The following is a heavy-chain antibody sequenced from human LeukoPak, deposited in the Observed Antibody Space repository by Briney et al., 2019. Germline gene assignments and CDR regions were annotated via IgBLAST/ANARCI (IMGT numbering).Heavy chain of an antibody. CDR1: GFTVSSNY. Sequence: GGSLRLSCAASGFTVSSNYMTWVRQAPGKGLEWVSVIYADDDTFYADSVKGRFTISRDNSKNTLYLQMNSLRAEDTAVYYCAKDPRQSSGYYFDYWGQGTLVTVSS. CDR3: AKDPRQSSGYYFDY. CDR2: IYADDDT. V-gene: IGHV3-53*01. D-gene: IGHD3-22*01. J-gene: IGHJ4*02.